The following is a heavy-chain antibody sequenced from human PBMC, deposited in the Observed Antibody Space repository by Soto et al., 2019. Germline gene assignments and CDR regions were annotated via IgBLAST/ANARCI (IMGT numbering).Heavy chain of an antibody. CDR3: AREVVKYSSSWYGDYYYGMDV. Sequence: ASVKVSCKASGYTFTSYYMHWVRQAPGQGLEWMGIINPSGGSTSYAQKFQGRVTMTRDTSTSTVYMELSSLRSEDTAVYYCAREVVKYSSSWYGDYYYGMDVWGQGXTVTVYS. CDR1: GYTFTSYY. J-gene: IGHJ6*02. CDR2: INPSGGST. V-gene: IGHV1-46*01. D-gene: IGHD6-13*01.